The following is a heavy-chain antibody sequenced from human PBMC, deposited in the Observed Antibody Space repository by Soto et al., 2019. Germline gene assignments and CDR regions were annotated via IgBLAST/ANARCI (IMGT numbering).Heavy chain of an antibody. CDR2: IRSKANSYAT. CDR3: TTDFWSGYTPYYYYYMDV. CDR1: GFTFSGSA. V-gene: IGHV3-73*01. J-gene: IGHJ6*03. D-gene: IGHD3-3*01. Sequence: GGSLRLSCAASGFTFSGSAMHWVRQASGKGLEWVGRIRSKANSYATAYAASVKGRFTISRDDSKNTAYLQMNSLKTEDTAVYYCTTDFWSGYTPYYYYYMDVWGKGTTVTVSS.